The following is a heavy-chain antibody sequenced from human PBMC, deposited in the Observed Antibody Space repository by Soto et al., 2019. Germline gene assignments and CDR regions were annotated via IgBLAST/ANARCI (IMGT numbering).Heavy chain of an antibody. CDR3: ARVRTGTTDLDY. CDR1: GYTFTGYY. Sequence: ASVKVSCKASGYTFTGYYMHWVRQAPGQGLEWMGWINPNSGGTNYAQKFQGRVTVTRDTSISTAYMELSRLRSDDTAVYYCARVRTGTTDLDYWGQGTLVTVSS. D-gene: IGHD1-7*01. CDR2: INPNSGGT. V-gene: IGHV1-2*02. J-gene: IGHJ4*02.